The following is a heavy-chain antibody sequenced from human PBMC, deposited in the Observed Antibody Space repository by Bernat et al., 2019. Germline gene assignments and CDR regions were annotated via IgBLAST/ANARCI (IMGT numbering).Heavy chain of an antibody. CDR1: GFTFSSYG. D-gene: IGHD4-17*01. J-gene: IGHJ4*02. V-gene: IGHV3-30*18. CDR3: AKDRNYGDYGLAGSIDY. CDR2: IPYDGNNK. Sequence: QVQLVESGGGVVQPGRSLRLSCAASGFTFSSYGMHWVRQAPVKGLEWVAVIPYDGNNKYYADSVKGRFTISRDNSKNTLYLQMNSLRAEDTAVYYCAKDRNYGDYGLAGSIDYWGQGTLVTVSS.